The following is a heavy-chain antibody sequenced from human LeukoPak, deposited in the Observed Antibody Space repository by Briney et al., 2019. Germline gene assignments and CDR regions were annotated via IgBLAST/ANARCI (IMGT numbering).Heavy chain of an antibody. CDR3: ATSRFGESQLDY. J-gene: IGHJ4*02. CDR2: FDPEDGET. Sequence: ASVKVSCKVSGYTLTELSMHWARQAPGKGLEWMGGFDPEDGETIYAQKFQGRVTMTEDTSTDTAYMELSSLRSEDTAVYYCATSRFGESQLDYWGQGTLVTVSS. D-gene: IGHD3-10*01. V-gene: IGHV1-24*01. CDR1: GYTLTELS.